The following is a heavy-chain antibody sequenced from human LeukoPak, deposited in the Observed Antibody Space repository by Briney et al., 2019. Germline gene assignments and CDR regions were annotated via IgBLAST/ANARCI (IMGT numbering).Heavy chain of an antibody. V-gene: IGHV3-48*01. J-gene: IGHJ6*03. CDR3: ARRPTDIVVVPAAGGLNYYYYMDV. CDR2: ISSSSSTI. Sequence: PGGSLRLSCAASGFTFSSYSMNWVRQGPGKGLEWVSYISSSSSTIYYADSVKGRFTISRDNAKNSLYLQMNSLRAEDTAVYYCARRPTDIVVVPAAGGLNYYYYMDVWGKGTTVTVSS. D-gene: IGHD2-2*01. CDR1: GFTFSSYS.